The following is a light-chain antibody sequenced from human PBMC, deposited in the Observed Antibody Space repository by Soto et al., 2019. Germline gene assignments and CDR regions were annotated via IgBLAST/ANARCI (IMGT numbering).Light chain of an antibody. J-gene: IGKJ4*01. Sequence: DIVMTQSPVSLPVTPGEPASISCRSSQSLLHSHGYTYLDWYLQKPGQSPQLLIYMGSTRASGVPDRFSGSGSDTDFTRKISRVEAEDVGVYYCMQALQLPLTFGGGTKVEIK. CDR3: MQALQLPLT. CDR1: QSLLHSHGYTY. V-gene: IGKV2-28*01. CDR2: MGS.